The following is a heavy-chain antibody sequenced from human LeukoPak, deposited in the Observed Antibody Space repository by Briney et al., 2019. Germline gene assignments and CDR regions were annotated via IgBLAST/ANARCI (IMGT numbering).Heavy chain of an antibody. CDR2: ISSSGSTI. CDR3: AKVWMIVVEVFDY. V-gene: IGHV3-11*04. D-gene: IGHD3-22*01. J-gene: IGHJ4*02. CDR1: GFTFSDYY. Sequence: GGSLRLSCAASGFTFSDYYMSWIRQAPGKGLEWVSYISSSGSTIYYADSVKGRFTISRDNAKNSLYLQMNSLRAEDTAVYYCAKVWMIVVEVFDYWGQGTLVTVSS.